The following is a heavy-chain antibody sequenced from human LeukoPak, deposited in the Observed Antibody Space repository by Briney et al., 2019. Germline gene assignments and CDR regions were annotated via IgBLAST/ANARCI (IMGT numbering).Heavy chain of an antibody. CDR3: AKELYGDYALEYAFDI. CDR2: ITWNSGRI. D-gene: IGHD4-17*01. J-gene: IGHJ3*02. CDR1: GFTFDDYA. Sequence: GRSLRLSCAASGFTFDDYAMHWVRQAPGKGLEWVSSITWNSGRIDYADSVKGRFTVSRDNAKSSLYLQMNSLRAEDTALYYCAKELYGDYALEYAFDIWGQGTMVTVSS. V-gene: IGHV3-9*01.